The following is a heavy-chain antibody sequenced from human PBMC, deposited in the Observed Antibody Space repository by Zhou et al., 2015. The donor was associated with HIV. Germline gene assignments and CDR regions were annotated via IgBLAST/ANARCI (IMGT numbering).Heavy chain of an antibody. J-gene: IGHJ5*02. V-gene: IGHV1-69*01. CDR2: IIPIFGTA. CDR3: ARRGVGAVAGTNRWFDP. CDR1: GGTFSSYA. D-gene: IGHD6-19*01. Sequence: QVQLVQSGAEVKKPGSSVKVSCKASGGTFSSYAISWVRQAPGQGLEWMGGIIPIFGTANYAQKFQGRVTITADESTSTAYMELSSLRSEDTAVYYCARRGVGAVAGTNRWFDPVGPGNPGSPSPQ.